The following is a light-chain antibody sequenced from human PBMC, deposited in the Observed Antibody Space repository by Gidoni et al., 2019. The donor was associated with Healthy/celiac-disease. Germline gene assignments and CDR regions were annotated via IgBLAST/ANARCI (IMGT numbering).Light chain of an antibody. CDR3: QQSYSTPIT. CDR2: AAS. Sequence: DIHMTQSPSSLSASVGDRVTITCRASQSISSYLNWYQQKPGKAPKLLIYAASSLQSGVPSRFSGSGSGTDFTFTISSLQPEDFATYYCQQSYSTPITFGQGTRLEIK. V-gene: IGKV1-39*01. CDR1: QSISSY. J-gene: IGKJ5*01.